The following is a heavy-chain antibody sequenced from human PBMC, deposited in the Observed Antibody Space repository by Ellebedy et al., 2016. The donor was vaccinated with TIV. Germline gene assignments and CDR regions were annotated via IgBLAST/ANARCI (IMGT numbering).Heavy chain of an antibody. D-gene: IGHD2-15*01. J-gene: IGHJ4*02. CDR2: IFKNGDIT. V-gene: IGHV3-23*01. CDR1: GFTFSDYA. Sequence: GESLKISCAASGFTFSDYAMSWVRQAPGGGLEWVSTIFKNGDITYYADSVEGRFTISRDNSRTTLSLQMNSLRAEDTAVYYCAKLAGIHPWYFDYWGLGTLVTVSS. CDR3: AKLAGIHPWYFDY.